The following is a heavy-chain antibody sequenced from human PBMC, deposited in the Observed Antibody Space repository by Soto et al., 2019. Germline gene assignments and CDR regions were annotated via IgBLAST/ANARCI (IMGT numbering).Heavy chain of an antibody. CDR2: ICYSGST. D-gene: IGHD3-10*01. J-gene: IGHJ6*02. CDR1: GGSISSYY. CDR3: ARASVTAVRQPGSRYSCYYGMDV. V-gene: IGHV4-59*01. Sequence: SETLSLTCTVSGGSISSYYWSGIRQPPGKGLEWIGYICYSGSTNYNPALERRGTISGDTAKNQFSLKLSSMTAVGTAVYYCARASVTAVRQPGSRYSCYYGMDVWGQGPTVTVSS.